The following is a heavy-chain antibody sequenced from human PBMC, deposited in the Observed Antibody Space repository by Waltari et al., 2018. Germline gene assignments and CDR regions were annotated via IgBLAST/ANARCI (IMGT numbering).Heavy chain of an antibody. CDR1: GFTFSSYA. CDR2: ISGSGAAI. D-gene: IGHD3-10*02. Sequence: EVQLLESGGGLVQPGGSLRLSCAASGFTFSSYAMSWVRQAPGKGLEWVSSISGSGAAIFYADSVKGRFTISRDNSKNTVYLQMISLRAEDTAVYYCAEAGLYVRDYYYDYTMGVWGQGTTVTVSS. CDR3: AEAGLYVRDYYYDYTMGV. V-gene: IGHV3-23*01. J-gene: IGHJ6*02.